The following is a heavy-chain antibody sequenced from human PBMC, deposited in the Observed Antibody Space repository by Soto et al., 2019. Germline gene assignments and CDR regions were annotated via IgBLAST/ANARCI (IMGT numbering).Heavy chain of an antibody. CDR3: ARDNAGTTRGWGYYYGMDV. V-gene: IGHV1-69*01. CDR2: IIPIFGTA. CDR1: GGTFSSYA. J-gene: IGHJ6*02. Sequence: QVQLVQSGAEVKKPGSSVKVSCKASGGTFSSYAISWVRQAPGQGLEWMGGIIPIFGTANYAQKFQGRVTITADESTSTAYMELSSLRSEDTAVYYCARDNAGTTRGWGYYYGMDVWGQGTTVTVSS. D-gene: IGHD1-1*01.